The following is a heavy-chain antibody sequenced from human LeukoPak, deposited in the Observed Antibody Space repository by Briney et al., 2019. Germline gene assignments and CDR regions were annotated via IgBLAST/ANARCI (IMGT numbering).Heavy chain of an antibody. CDR1: GFSVSSDY. J-gene: IGHJ4*02. D-gene: IGHD3-9*01. CDR3: ARDPGLRYFDWLPDY. V-gene: IGHV3-53*01. CDR2: IYSGGST. Sequence: GGSLRLSCAASGFSVSSDYMTWVRQAPGKGLEWVSVIYSGGSTYYADSVKGRFTISRDNAKNSLYLQMNSLRAEDTAVYYCARDPGLRYFDWLPDYWGQGTLVTVSS.